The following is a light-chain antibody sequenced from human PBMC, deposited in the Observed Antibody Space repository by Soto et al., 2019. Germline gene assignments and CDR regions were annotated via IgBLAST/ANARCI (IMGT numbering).Light chain of an antibody. V-gene: IGKV3-15*01. J-gene: IGKJ1*01. CDR1: QGIRNF. CDR3: QQSASWPWT. CDR2: GAS. Sequence: EIVMTQSPATLSVSPVERATLSCRASQGIRNFLAWYQQKPGQAPRLLISGASTRATGIPARFSGSGSGTDFTLTISSLQSEDFAVYYCQQSASWPWTFGQGTKVEIK.